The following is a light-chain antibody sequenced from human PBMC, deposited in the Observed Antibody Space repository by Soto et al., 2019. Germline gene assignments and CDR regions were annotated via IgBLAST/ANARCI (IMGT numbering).Light chain of an antibody. V-gene: IGKV3D-15*01. CDR2: DAS. Sequence: EIVMTQSPATLSVSPGDRATLSCRASQSVDNDLAWYQQKPGQPPRLLIYDASTRATGIPARFSGSQSGTDFTLTISGLEPEDFAVYYCQQSDTFGQGTRLEIK. J-gene: IGKJ5*01. CDR3: QQSDT. CDR1: QSVDND.